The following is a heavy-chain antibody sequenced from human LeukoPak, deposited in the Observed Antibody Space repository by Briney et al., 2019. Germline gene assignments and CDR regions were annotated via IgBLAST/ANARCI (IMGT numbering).Heavy chain of an antibody. CDR2: INHSGST. Sequence: SETPSLTCAVYGGSFSGYYWSWIRQPPGKGLEWIGEINHSGSTNYNPSLKSRVTISVDTSKNQFSLKLSSVTAADTAVYYCARVPERGYYDSSGYYYIFDYWGQGTLVTVSS. V-gene: IGHV4-34*01. CDR3: ARVPERGYYDSSGYYYIFDY. J-gene: IGHJ4*02. D-gene: IGHD3-22*01. CDR1: GGSFSGYY.